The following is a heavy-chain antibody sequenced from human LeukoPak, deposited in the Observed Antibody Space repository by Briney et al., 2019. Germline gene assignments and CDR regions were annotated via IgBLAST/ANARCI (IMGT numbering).Heavy chain of an antibody. Sequence: ASVKVSCKVSGYTLTELSMHWVRQAPGKGLEWMGGFDPEDGETIYAQKFQGRVTMTEDTSTDTAYMELSSLRSEDTAAYYCATDRGYSYGFDYWGQGTLVTVSS. J-gene: IGHJ4*02. CDR2: FDPEDGET. CDR3: ATDRGYSYGFDY. D-gene: IGHD5-18*01. V-gene: IGHV1-24*01. CDR1: GYTLTELS.